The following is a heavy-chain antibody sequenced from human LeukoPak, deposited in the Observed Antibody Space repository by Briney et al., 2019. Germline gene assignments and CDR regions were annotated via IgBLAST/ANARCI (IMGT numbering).Heavy chain of an antibody. V-gene: IGHV4-59*11. CDR1: GGSISGHC. J-gene: IGHJ4*02. D-gene: IGHD6-13*01. Sequence: SETLSLTCTVSGGSISGHCWNWIRQSPGKGLEWIGYIYSSGSTSYNPSLKSRVTISVDTSKNQSSLKLSSVTAADTAVYYCARAGSSWSFDYWGQGALVTVSS. CDR3: ARAGSSWSFDY. CDR2: IYSSGST.